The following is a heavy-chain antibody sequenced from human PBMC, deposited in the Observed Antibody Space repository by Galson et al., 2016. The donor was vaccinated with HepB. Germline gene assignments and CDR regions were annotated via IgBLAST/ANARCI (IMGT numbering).Heavy chain of an antibody. V-gene: IGHV5-51*01. CDR3: ARHTDAGNLYDVFEM. CDR2: IYPGDSDT. Sequence: QSGAEVKTPGESLKISCKASGYTFFSYWIGWVRQTPGKGLEWMGVIYPGDSDTRYNPSFEGQVTISADKSISTAYLQWSSLKPSDTALYYCARHTDAGNLYDVFEMWGQGTLVTVS. D-gene: IGHD1-14*01. CDR1: GYTFFSYW. J-gene: IGHJ3*02.